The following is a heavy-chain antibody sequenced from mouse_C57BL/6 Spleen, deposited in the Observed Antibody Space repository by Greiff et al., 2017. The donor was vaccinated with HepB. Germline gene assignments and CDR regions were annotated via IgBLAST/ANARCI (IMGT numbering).Heavy chain of an antibody. Sequence: QVQLQQPGAELVKPGASVKLSCKASGYTFTSYWMHWVKQRPGQGLEWIGMIHPNSGSTNYNEKFKSKATLTVDKSPSTAYMQLSSLTSEDSAVYYCARWNYDYFDVWGTGTTVTVSS. CDR3: ARWNYDYFDV. J-gene: IGHJ1*03. CDR2: IHPNSGST. D-gene: IGHD2-4*01. V-gene: IGHV1-64*01. CDR1: GYTFTSYW.